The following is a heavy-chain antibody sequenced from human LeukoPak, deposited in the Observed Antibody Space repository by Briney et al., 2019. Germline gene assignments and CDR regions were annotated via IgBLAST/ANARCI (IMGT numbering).Heavy chain of an antibody. D-gene: IGHD6-6*01. J-gene: IGHJ6*03. Sequence: ASVKVSCKASGYTFTGYYMHWVRQAPGQGLEWMGIINPSGGSISYAQKFQGRVTMTRDMSTSTVYMELSSLRSEDTAVYYCARGQLVTSYFYYMDVWGKGTTVTVSS. CDR1: GYTFTGYY. CDR2: INPSGGSI. CDR3: ARGQLVTSYFYYMDV. V-gene: IGHV1-46*01.